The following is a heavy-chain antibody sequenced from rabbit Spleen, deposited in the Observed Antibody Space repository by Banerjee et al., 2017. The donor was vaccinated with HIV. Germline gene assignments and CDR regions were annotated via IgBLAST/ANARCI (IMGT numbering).Heavy chain of an antibody. CDR1: GVSLNDKDV. D-gene: IGHD1-1*01. CDR3: ARDTSSSFSSYGMDL. V-gene: IGHV1S45*01. CDR2: INIVTGKS. Sequence: QEQLEESGGGLVKPERSLTLTCKASGVSLNDKDVMCWVRQAPGKGLEWIACINIVTGKSVYASWAKGRFTISKTSSTTVTLQMTSLTAADTATYFCARDTSSSFSSYGMDLWGPGTLVTVS. J-gene: IGHJ6*01.